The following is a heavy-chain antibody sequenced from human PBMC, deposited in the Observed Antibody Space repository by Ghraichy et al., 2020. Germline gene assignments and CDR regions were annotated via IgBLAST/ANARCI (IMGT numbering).Heavy chain of an antibody. Sequence: GESLNISCAVSGFTFSSYWMHWVRQAPGKGLVWVSRINSDGSSISYADSVQGRFTFSRDNAKNTLYLQMNSLRADDTAVYYCARGGPEYCSGGSCYAGDYWGQGTLVTVSS. J-gene: IGHJ4*02. D-gene: IGHD2-15*01. CDR3: ARGGPEYCSGGSCYAGDY. CDR2: INSDGSSI. CDR1: GFTFSSYW. V-gene: IGHV3-74*01.